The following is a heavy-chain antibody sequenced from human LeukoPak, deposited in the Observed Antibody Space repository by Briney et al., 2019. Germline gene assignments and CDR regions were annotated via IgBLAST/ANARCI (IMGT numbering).Heavy chain of an antibody. CDR2: INHSGST. CDR3: ASHGGDY. J-gene: IGHJ4*02. CDR1: GGSFSGYY. Sequence: SETLSLTCAVYGGSFSGYYWSWIRQPPGKGLEWIGEINHSGSTNYNPSLKSRVAISVDTSKNQFSLELSSVTAADTAVYYCASHGGDYWGQGTLVTVSS. V-gene: IGHV4-34*01. D-gene: IGHD3-10*01.